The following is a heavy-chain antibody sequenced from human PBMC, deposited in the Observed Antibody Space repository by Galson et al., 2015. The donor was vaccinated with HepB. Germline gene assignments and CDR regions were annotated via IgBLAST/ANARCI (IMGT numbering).Heavy chain of an antibody. D-gene: IGHD2-15*01. CDR2: ISSSSSTI. CDR1: GFTFSSYS. V-gene: IGHV3-48*01. J-gene: IGHJ4*02. CDR3: ARAGGGTFDY. Sequence: SLRLSCAASGFTFSSYSMNWVRQAPGKGLEWVSYISSSSSTIYYADSVKGRFTISRDNAKNSLYLQVNSLRAEDTAVYYCARAGGGTFDYWGQGTLVTVSS.